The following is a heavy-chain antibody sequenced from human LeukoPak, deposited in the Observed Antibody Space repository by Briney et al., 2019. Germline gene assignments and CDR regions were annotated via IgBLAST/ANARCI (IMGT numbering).Heavy chain of an antibody. CDR3: EKELRGYSYGEH. V-gene: IGHV3-30*18. Sequence: GRSLRLSCAASGFIFGNYGMHWVRQAPGKGLEWVAVISYDGSNKFYRDSVKGRFTISRDNSKNMLYLQMNSLRAEDTAVYYCEKELRGYSYGEHWGQGILVTVSS. CDR1: GFIFGNYG. J-gene: IGHJ1*01. D-gene: IGHD5-18*01. CDR2: ISYDGSNK.